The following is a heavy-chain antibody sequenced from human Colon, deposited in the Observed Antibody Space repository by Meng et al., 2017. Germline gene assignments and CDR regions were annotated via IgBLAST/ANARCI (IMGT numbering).Heavy chain of an antibody. CDR3: ARILRRGCFDY. Sequence: QVQLQESGPGLVKPSGTLSLTCAVSGGSISSGGYSWSWIRQPPGKGLEWIGYIYHSGSTYYNPSLKSRVTISVDRSKNQFSLKLSSVTAADTAVYYCARILRRGCFDYWGQGTLVTVSS. CDR2: IYHSGST. J-gene: IGHJ4*02. D-gene: IGHD3-10*01. V-gene: IGHV4-30-2*01. CDR1: GGSISSGGYS.